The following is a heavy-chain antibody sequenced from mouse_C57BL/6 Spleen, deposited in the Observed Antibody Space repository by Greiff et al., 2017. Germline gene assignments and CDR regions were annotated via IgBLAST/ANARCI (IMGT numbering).Heavy chain of an antibody. D-gene: IGHD1-1*01. CDR2: IDPSDSYT. Sequence: QVQLQQPGAELVMPGASVKLSCKASGYTFTSYWMHWVKQRPGQGLEWIGEIDPSDSYTNYNQKFKGKSTLTVDKSSSTAYMQLSSLTSEDSAVXYCARGGTTVVAYYFDDWGQGTTLTVSS. V-gene: IGHV1-69*01. CDR3: ARGGTTVVAYYFDD. J-gene: IGHJ2*01. CDR1: GYTFTSYW.